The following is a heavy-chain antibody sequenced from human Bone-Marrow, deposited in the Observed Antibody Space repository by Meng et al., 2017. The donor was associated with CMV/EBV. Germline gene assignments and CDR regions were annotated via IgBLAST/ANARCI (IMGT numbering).Heavy chain of an antibody. CDR3: ARERITMVRGANRYFDY. CDR2: ISSSSSYI. J-gene: IGHJ4*02. V-gene: IGHV3-21*01. Sequence: LSLTCAASGFTFSSYSMNWVRQAPGKGLEWVSSISSSSSYIYYADSVKGRFTISRDNAKNSLYLQMNSLRAEDTAVYYCARERITMVRGANRYFDYWGQGTLVTVS. D-gene: IGHD3-10*01. CDR1: GFTFSSYS.